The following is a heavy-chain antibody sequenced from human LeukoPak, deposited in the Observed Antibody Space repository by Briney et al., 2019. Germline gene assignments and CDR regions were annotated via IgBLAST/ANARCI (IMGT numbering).Heavy chain of an antibody. CDR1: GFTFSSYS. CDR3: ARDLLNDEGSSYFFDQ. V-gene: IGHV3-48*04. D-gene: IGHD2-2*01. J-gene: IGHJ4*02. Sequence: GGSLRLSCAASGFTFSSYSMNWVRQAPGKGREGVSYISKSSDRIYHADSVKGRFTISRDNAKNSLYLQTDSLRAEDTAVYYCARDLLNDEGSSYFFDQWGQGTLVTVSS. CDR2: ISKSSDRI.